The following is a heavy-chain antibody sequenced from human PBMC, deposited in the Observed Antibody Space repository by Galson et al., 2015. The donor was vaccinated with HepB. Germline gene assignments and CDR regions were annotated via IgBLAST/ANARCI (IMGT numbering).Heavy chain of an antibody. CDR1: GITFSGYW. V-gene: IGHV3-74*01. CDR2: IDNDGSST. J-gene: IGHJ6*02. Sequence: SLRLSCAASGITFSGYWIHWVRQAPGKGLVWVSRIDNDGSSTDYADSVKGRFTISRDNARDTLYLQMNSLRGEDTAVYYCVRGSNDYLGVDVWGQGTTVTVSS. CDR3: VRGSNDYLGVDV.